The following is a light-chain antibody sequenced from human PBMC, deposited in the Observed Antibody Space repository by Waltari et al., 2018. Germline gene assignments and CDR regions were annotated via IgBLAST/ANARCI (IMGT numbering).Light chain of an antibody. CDR3: QNHERLPAT. J-gene: IGKJ1*01. CDR1: QSISKY. Sequence: VLTQSPGTLSLSPGGRDTLSCRASQSISKYLVWYQQRPGHAPRLLIYAASTRATGIPDRFSGSGFGTDFTLTISRLEPEDFAMYYCQNHERLPATFGQGTKVEIK. CDR2: AAS. V-gene: IGKV3-20*01.